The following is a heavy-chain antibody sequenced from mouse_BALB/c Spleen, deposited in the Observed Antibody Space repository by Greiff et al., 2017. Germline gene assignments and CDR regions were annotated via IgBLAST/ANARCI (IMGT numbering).Heavy chain of an antibody. CDR2: INPSSGYT. V-gene: IGHV1-4*01. CDR1: GYTFISYT. CDR3: ARETTVVANFDY. D-gene: IGHD1-1*01. Sequence: VQLQQSGAELARPGASVKMSCKASGYTFISYTMHWVKQRPGQGLEWLGYINPSSGYTDYNQNFKDKATLTADKSSSTAYMQLSSLTSEDSAVYYCARETTVVANFDYWGQGTTLTVSS. J-gene: IGHJ2*01.